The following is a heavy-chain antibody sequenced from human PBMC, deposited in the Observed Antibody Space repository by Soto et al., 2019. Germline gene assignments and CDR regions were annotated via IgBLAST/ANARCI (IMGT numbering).Heavy chain of an antibody. Sequence: PSETLSLTCTVSGGSVTMDEDYWSWSRQSPGKGLEWIGYISNSGSTGYNPSLKTRLSMSVDRSKNQFTLRLTSVTAADTAVYFCATESGSTYGYFDYWGQGTQVTVSS. V-gene: IGHV4-30-4*08. D-gene: IGHD5-18*01. CDR3: ATESGSTYGYFDY. CDR1: GGSVTMDEDY. J-gene: IGHJ4*02. CDR2: ISNSGST.